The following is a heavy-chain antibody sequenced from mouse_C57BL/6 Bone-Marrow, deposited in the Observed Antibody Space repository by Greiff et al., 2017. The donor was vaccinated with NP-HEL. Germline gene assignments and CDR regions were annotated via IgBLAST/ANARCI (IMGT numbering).Heavy chain of an antibody. CDR2: IHPNSGST. V-gene: IGHV1-64*01. D-gene: IGHD1-1*01. Sequence: VQLQQPGAELVKPGASVKLSCKASGYTFTSYWMHWVKQRPGQGLEWIGMIHPNSGSTNYNEKFKSKATLTVDKSSSTAYMQLSSLTSEDSAVYYCARTPYYYGSKDAMDYWGQGTSVTVSS. CDR3: ARTPYYYGSKDAMDY. CDR1: GYTFTSYW. J-gene: IGHJ4*01.